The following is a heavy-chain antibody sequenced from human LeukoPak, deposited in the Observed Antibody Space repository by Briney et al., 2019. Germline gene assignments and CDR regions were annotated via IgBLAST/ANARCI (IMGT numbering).Heavy chain of an antibody. J-gene: IGHJ4*02. CDR3: ARGRSSGWHYFDY. Sequence: PSETLSLTCAVYGGSFSGYYWSWIRQPPGKGLEWNGEINHSGSTNYNPSLKSRVTISVDTSKNQFSLKLSSVTAADTAVYYCARGRSSGWHYFDYWGQGTLVTVSS. V-gene: IGHV4-34*01. CDR1: GGSFSGYY. D-gene: IGHD6-19*01. CDR2: INHSGST.